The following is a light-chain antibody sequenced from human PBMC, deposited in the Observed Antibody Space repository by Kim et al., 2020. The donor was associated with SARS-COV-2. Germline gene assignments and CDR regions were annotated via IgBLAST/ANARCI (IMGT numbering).Light chain of an antibody. CDR1: QSVNSTD. V-gene: IGKV3-20*01. CDR2: GAF. CDR3: QQFGHSPHT. Sequence: SPGGRATHSCRASQSVNSTDVAWYQQKPGQAPRLLIYGAFSRAPGSPDRFSGRGSGTDFTLTISRLEPEDLGVYYCQQFGHSPHTFGQGTKVEIK. J-gene: IGKJ1*01.